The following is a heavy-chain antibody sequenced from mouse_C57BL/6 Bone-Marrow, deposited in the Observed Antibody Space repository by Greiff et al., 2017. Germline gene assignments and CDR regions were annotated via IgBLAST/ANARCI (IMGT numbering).Heavy chain of an antibody. Sequence: EVKLVESGGGLVKPGGSLKLSCAASGFTFSSYTMSWVRQTPEKRLQWVAAISGGGGNTYYPDSVKGRFTISRDNDKNILYLQMSSLRSEDTALYDCSRQVTTVLATKYFDVWGTGTTVTVSS. CDR2: ISGGGGNT. CDR3: SRQVTTVLATKYFDV. V-gene: IGHV5-9*01. J-gene: IGHJ1*03. D-gene: IGHD1-1*01. CDR1: GFTFSSYT.